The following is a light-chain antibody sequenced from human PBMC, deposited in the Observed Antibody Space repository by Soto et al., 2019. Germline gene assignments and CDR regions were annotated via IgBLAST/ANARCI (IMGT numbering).Light chain of an antibody. CDR1: QTIGSY. CDR2: TAS. J-gene: IGKJ5*01. Sequence: EIVLTQSPAALSLSPGERATLSCRASQTIGSYLAWYQQKPGQAPRLLIYTASNRAAGVPARFSGSGSGTDFTLTVSSLEPEDFAVYYCQQSTKWPPSNTFGQGTRLEI. CDR3: QQSTKWPPSNT. V-gene: IGKV3-11*01.